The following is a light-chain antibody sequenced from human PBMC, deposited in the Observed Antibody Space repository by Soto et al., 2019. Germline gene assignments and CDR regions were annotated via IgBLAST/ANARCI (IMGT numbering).Light chain of an antibody. Sequence: QSVLPHPSSASGAPGQSIPISCTGTNSDVNYVSWHQQHPGKAPKLMIYEVINRSSGVSTRFSGSKSGNTASLTISGLQAEDEADYYCSSSTSSNTFVFGTGTKVTVL. J-gene: IGLJ1*01. V-gene: IGLV2-14*01. CDR3: SSSTSSNTFV. CDR1: NSDVNY. CDR2: EVI.